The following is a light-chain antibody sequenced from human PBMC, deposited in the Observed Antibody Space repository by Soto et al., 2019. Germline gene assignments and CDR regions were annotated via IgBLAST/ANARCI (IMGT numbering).Light chain of an antibody. J-gene: IGKJ2*01. CDR3: MQALQAPRT. Sequence: DIVMTQSPLSLPVTPGEPASISCRSSQSLLSTNGKYYLDWYLQKPGQSPQLLMYFSSTRASGVPDRFSGSGSGTAFTLKISRVEAEDVGVYFCMQALQAPRTFGQGTKLEI. CDR1: QSLLSTNGKYY. V-gene: IGKV2-28*01. CDR2: FSS.